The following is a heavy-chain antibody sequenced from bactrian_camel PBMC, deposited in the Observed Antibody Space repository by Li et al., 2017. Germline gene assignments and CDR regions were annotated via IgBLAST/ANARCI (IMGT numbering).Heavy chain of an antibody. CDR3: AMASGGWFGFWDY. Sequence: QVQLVESGGGLVQPGDSLTLSCAASGFTVSDKWMHWVRQAPGKGLEWVSSIYTDGSGPYYAEFVKGRLTMSSDNAKNTVYLQMNSLKSEDTALYYCAMASGGWFGFWDYWGQGTQVTVS. J-gene: IGHJ4*01. D-gene: IGHD3*01. CDR2: IYTDGSGP. V-gene: IGHV3S6*01. CDR1: GFTVSDKW.